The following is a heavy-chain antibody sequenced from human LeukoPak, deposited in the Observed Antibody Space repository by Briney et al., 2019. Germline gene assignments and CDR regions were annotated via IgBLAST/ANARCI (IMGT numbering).Heavy chain of an antibody. V-gene: IGHV3-49*04. CDR3: TREAPTVTRGSYYMDV. CDR1: GFTFGDYA. J-gene: IGHJ6*03. CDR2: IRSKAYGGTT. Sequence: GGSLRLSCTASGFTFGDYAMSWVRQAPGKGLEWVGFIRSKAYGGTTEYAASVKGRFTISRDDSKSIAYLQMNSLKTEDTAVYYCTREAPTVTRGSYYMDVWGKGTTVTVSS. D-gene: IGHD4-11*01.